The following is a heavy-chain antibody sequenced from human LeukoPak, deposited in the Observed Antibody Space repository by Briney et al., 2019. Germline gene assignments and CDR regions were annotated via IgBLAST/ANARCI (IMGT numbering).Heavy chain of an antibody. Sequence: PSETLSLTCTVSGGSINNYYWSWIRQPPGKGLEWIGYIYYSGSTNYNPSLKSRVTISVDTSKNQFSLKLSSVTAADTAVYYCARDEGEYGEDNWKWFDPWGQGTLVTVSS. J-gene: IGHJ5*02. CDR3: ARDEGEYGEDNWKWFDP. CDR1: GGSINNYY. V-gene: IGHV4-59*01. CDR2: IYYSGST. D-gene: IGHD1-20*01.